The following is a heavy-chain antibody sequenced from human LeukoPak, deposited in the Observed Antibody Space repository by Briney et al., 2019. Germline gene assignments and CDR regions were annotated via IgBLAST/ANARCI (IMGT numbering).Heavy chain of an antibody. CDR2: ISGSGDST. D-gene: IGHD6-13*01. Sequence: GGSLRLSCAASGFTFSSYTMSWVRQAPGKGLGWVSAISGSGDSTYYADSVKGRFTISRDNSKNTLFLQMNSLRAEDTAVYYCARGLIAAAGFFDFWGQGALVTVSS. CDR1: GFTFSSYT. V-gene: IGHV3-23*01. J-gene: IGHJ4*02. CDR3: ARGLIAAAGFFDF.